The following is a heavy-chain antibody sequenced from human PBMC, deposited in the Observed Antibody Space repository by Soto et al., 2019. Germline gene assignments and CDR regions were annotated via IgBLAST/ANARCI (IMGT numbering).Heavy chain of an antibody. J-gene: IGHJ6*02. CDR2: MNPNSGNT. D-gene: IGHD1-7*01. Sequence: GASVKVSCKASGYTFTSYDINWVRQVTGQGLEWMGWMNPNSGNTGYAQKFQGRVTMTRNTSISTAYMELSSLRSEDTAVYYCARAYRGGTRIYYGMDVWGQGTTVTVSS. V-gene: IGHV1-8*01. CDR1: GYTFTSYD. CDR3: ARAYRGGTRIYYGMDV.